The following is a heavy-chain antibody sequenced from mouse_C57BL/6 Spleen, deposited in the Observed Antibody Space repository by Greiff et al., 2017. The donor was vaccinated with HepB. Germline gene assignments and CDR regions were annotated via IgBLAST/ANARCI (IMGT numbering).Heavy chain of an antibody. CDR2: ISYDGSN. CDR1: GYSITSGYY. V-gene: IGHV3-6*01. D-gene: IGHD2-2*01. J-gene: IGHJ1*03. CDR3: ARILWLRYFDV. Sequence: DVKLQESGPGLVKPSQSLSLTCSVTGYSITSGYYWNWIRQFPGNKLEWMGYISYDGSNNYNPSLKNRISITRDTSKNQFFLKLNSVTTEDTATYYCARILWLRYFDVWGTGTTVTVSS.